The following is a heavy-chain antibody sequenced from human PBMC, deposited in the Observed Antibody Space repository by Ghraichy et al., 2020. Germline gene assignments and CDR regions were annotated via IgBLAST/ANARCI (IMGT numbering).Heavy chain of an antibody. J-gene: IGHJ5*02. CDR3: AKGPLTISSSVFDNWFDP. CDR2: ISGSGGST. CDR1: GFTFSSYA. Sequence: GGSLRLSCAASGFTFSSYAMSWVRQAPGKGLEWVSAISGSGGSTYYADSVKGRFTISRDNSKNTLYLQMNSLRAEDTAVYYCAKGPLTISSSVFDNWFDPWGQGTLVTVSS. D-gene: IGHD3-3*01. V-gene: IGHV3-23*01.